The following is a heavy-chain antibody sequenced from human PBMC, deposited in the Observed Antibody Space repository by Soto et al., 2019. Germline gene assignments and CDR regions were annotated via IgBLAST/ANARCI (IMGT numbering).Heavy chain of an antibody. CDR3: AKGIGLWFGELFSPYFDY. D-gene: IGHD3-10*01. V-gene: IGHV3-30*18. J-gene: IGHJ4*02. Sequence: GGSLRLSCAASGFTFSSYGMHWVRQAPGKGLEWVAVISYDGSNKYYADSVKGRFTISRDNSKNTLYLQMNSLRAEDTAVYYCAKGIGLWFGELFSPYFDYWGQGTLVTVSS. CDR1: GFTFSSYG. CDR2: ISYDGSNK.